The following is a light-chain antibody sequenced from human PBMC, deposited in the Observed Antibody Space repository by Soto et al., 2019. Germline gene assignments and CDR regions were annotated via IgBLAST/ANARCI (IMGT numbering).Light chain of an antibody. CDR1: QSVGSDY. CDR2: GAS. V-gene: IGKV3-20*01. Sequence: EIVLTQSPGTLSLSPGERATLSCRASQSVGSDYLAWYQQKPGQAPRILIFGASGRATVIPDRFSGSGSGTDFTLTISRLEPEDVAVYYCQQYGSLSWTFGQGTKVEIK. J-gene: IGKJ1*01. CDR3: QQYGSLSWT.